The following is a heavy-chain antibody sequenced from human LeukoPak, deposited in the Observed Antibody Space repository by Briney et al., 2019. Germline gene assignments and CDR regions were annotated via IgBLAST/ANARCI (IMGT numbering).Heavy chain of an antibody. CDR3: ARAGDDFGSVRKYFDY. Sequence: SETLSLTCAVSGCSISSYYMSWIRQPPGKGLEWVGYISCSGSTNYAASLKSRFTISRDKSKNQLYLKLNCLNAADTAVYYCARAGDDFGSVRKYFDYWGQGALVTVSS. D-gene: IGHD3-3*01. CDR2: ISCSGST. J-gene: IGHJ4*02. CDR1: GCSISSYY. V-gene: IGHV4-59*01.